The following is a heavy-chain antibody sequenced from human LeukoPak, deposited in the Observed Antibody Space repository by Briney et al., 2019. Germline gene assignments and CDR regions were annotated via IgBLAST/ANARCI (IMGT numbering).Heavy chain of an antibody. J-gene: IGHJ6*02. CDR3: ARDYCSSTSCYLGPHYYYGMDV. D-gene: IGHD2-2*01. V-gene: IGHV1-69*13. CDR1: GGTFSSYA. Sequence: ASVKVSCKASGGTFSSYAISWVRQAPGQGLEWMGGIIPIFGTANYAQKFQGRVTITADESTSTAYMELSSLRSEDTAVYYCARDYCSSTSCYLGPHYYYGMDVWGQGTTVTVSS. CDR2: IIPIFGTA.